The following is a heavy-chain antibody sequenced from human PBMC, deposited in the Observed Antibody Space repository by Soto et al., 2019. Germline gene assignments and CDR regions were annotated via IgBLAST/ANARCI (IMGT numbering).Heavy chain of an antibody. Sequence: PSQTLSLTCAISGDSVSSNSATWNWIRQSPSRGLQWLGRTYYRSKWFHDYAVSVESRITINPDTSKNQFSLQLISVTPEDTAVYYCARSITGSAYFDYWGQGTLLTVSS. D-gene: IGHD3-10*01. CDR3: ARSITGSAYFDY. J-gene: IGHJ4*02. CDR2: TYYRSKWFH. V-gene: IGHV6-1*01. CDR1: GDSVSSNSAT.